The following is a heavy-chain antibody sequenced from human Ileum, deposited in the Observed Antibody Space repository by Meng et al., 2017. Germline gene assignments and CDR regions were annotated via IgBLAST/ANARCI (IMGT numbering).Heavy chain of an antibody. CDR1: SGSSTSDTY. Sequence: QVQLTESGPGLVKPSGTLSLTRAVSSGSSTSDTYWSWVRLPPGKGLEWIGQISHSGSTFYNPSLKSRVTMSVDKSKSQFSLMLTSVTAADTAVYYCARHGGYYQGFWGQGTLVTVSS. CDR2: ISHSGST. J-gene: IGHJ4*02. V-gene: IGHV4-4*02. CDR3: ARHGGYYQGF. D-gene: IGHD4-23*01.